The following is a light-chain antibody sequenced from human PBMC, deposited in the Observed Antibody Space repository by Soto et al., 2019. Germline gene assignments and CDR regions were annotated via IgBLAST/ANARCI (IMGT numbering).Light chain of an antibody. J-gene: IGKJ1*01. CDR3: QQYNSYST. V-gene: IGKV1-5*01. Sequence: DIQMTQSPSSLSASVGDRGTITCRASQSISSYLNWYQQKPGKAPKLLIYDASSLESGVPSRFSGSGSGTEFTLTISSLQPDDFATYYCQQYNSYSTFGQGTKVDIK. CDR1: QSISSY. CDR2: DAS.